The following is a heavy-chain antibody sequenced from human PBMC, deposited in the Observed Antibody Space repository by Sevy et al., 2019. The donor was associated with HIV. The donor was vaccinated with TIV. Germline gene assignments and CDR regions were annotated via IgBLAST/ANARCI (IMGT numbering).Heavy chain of an antibody. J-gene: IGHJ4*02. Sequence: GWCLRLSCAVSGFNFNIYSMSWVRQAPGKGLEWVSTLSFGCGKINYADAVKGRFIISRDDSKNTLYLQMNSLRAEDTAVYFCAREGCTRPHDYWGQGTLVTVSS. CDR3: AREGCTRPHDY. D-gene: IGHD2-8*01. CDR2: LSFGCGKI. CDR1: GFNFNIYS. V-gene: IGHV3-23*01.